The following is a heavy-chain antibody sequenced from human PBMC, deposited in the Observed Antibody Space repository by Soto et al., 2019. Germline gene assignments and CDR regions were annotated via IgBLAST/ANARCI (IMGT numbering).Heavy chain of an antibody. CDR3: ARGPPGSGAFDI. J-gene: IGHJ3*02. V-gene: IGHV4-59*01. Sequence: SETLSLTCTVSGGSISSYYWSWIRQPPGKGLEWIGYIYYSGSTNYNPSLKSRVTISVDTSKNQFSLKLSSVTAADTAVYYCARGPPGSGAFDILGQGTMVTVSS. CDR2: IYYSGST. CDR1: GGSISSYY.